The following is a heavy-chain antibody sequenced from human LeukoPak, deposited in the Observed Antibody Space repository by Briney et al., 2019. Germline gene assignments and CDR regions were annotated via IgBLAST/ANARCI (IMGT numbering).Heavy chain of an antibody. CDR3: ATSRDRIAAAGRDEFDY. D-gene: IGHD6-13*01. J-gene: IGHJ4*02. CDR2: INPNSGGT. Sequence: ASVKVSCKASGYTFTDYYIHWVRQAPGQGLEWMGRINPNSGGTNYAQKFQGRVTMTRGTSISTAYMELSRLSSDDTAVYYCATSRDRIAAAGRDEFDYWGQGTLFTVSS. CDR1: GYTFTDYY. V-gene: IGHV1-2*06.